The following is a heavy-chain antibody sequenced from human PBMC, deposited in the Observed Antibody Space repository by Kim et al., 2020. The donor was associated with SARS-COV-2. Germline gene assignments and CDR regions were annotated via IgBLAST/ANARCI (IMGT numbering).Heavy chain of an antibody. CDR3: ATVHY. CDR2: IYTGGTT. Sequence: IYTGGTTNYAASLNGRFTISRDDSKHTLYLQMSSLRVEDTAVYYCATVHYWGQGTLVTVSS. V-gene: IGHV3-53*01. J-gene: IGHJ4*02.